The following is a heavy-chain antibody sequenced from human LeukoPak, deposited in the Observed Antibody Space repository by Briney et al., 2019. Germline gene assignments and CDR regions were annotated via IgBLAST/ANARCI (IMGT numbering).Heavy chain of an antibody. CDR2: INPSGGSA. D-gene: IGHD3-22*01. J-gene: IGHJ4*02. Sequence: ASVKVSCKASGYTFTRYYIHWVLQAPGQGLEWMGIINPSGGSARYAQKFQGRVTMTRDTSTSTVYMEVSSLRSEDTAVYYCARGADYDNSGYLSYWGQGTLVTVSS. CDR3: ARGADYDNSGYLSY. CDR1: GYTFTRYY. V-gene: IGHV1-46*01.